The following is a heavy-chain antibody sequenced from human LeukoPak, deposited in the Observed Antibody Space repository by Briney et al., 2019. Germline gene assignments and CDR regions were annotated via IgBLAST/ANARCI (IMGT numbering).Heavy chain of an antibody. CDR3: TKDPLAYDSSGYSDY. Sequence: PGGSLRLSCAASGFTFSDYYMSWIRQAPGKGLEWVSAISGSGGSTYYADSVKGRFTISRDNSKNTLYLQMNSLRAEDTAVYYCTKDPLAYDSSGYSDYWGQGTLVTVSS. CDR1: GFTFSDYY. V-gene: IGHV3-23*01. CDR2: ISGSGGST. J-gene: IGHJ4*02. D-gene: IGHD3-22*01.